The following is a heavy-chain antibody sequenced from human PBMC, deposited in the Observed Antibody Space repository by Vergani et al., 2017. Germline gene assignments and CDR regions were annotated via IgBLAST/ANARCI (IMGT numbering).Heavy chain of an antibody. Sequence: QAKLVESGGGVVPPGGSLRLSCAASGFTFSNFGMHWVRQAPGKGLEWVALISHDGSESFYGTSVTGRLTISRDNSKNTLFLQLSSLKAEDTSVYYCAKASGMGITVSATIDSWGQGTLVLVSS. CDR1: GFTFSNFG. J-gene: IGHJ4*02. D-gene: IGHD3-10*02. CDR3: AKASGMGITVSATIDS. CDR2: ISHDGSES. V-gene: IGHV3-30*18.